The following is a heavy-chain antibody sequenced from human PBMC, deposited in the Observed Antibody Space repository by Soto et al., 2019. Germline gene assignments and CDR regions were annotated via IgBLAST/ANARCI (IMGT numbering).Heavy chain of an antibody. Sequence: GGSLRLSCAASGFTFSSYGMHWVRQAPGKGLEWVAVIWYDGSNKYYADSVKGRFTISRDNSKNTLYLQMNSLRAEDTAVYYCARDLGVDGASWGCFPDYWGQGTLVTVSS. CDR3: ARDLGVDGASWGCFPDY. V-gene: IGHV3-33*01. CDR2: IWYDGSNK. D-gene: IGHD3-10*01. CDR1: GFTFSSYG. J-gene: IGHJ4*02.